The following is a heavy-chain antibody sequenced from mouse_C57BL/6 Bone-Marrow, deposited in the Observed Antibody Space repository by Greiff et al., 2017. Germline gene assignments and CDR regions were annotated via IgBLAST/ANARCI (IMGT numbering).Heavy chain of an antibody. Sequence: EVKLMESGGGLVKPGGSLKLSCAASGFTFSSYAMSWVRQTPEKRLEWVATISDGGSYTYYPDNVKGRFTISRDNAKNNLYLQMSHLKSEGTAMYYCARDDYGIWYFDVWGTGTAVTVSA. CDR2: ISDGGSYT. CDR3: ARDDYGIWYFDV. CDR1: GFTFSSYA. V-gene: IGHV5-4*01. D-gene: IGHD2-4*01. J-gene: IGHJ1*03.